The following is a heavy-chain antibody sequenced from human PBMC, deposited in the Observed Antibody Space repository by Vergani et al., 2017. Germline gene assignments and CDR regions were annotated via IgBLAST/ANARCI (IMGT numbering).Heavy chain of an antibody. V-gene: IGHV3-30*18. CDR1: GFTFSSYG. J-gene: IGHJ4*02. D-gene: IGHD2-15*01. CDR2: ISYDGSNK. Sequence: QVQLVESGGGVVQPGRSLRLSCAASGFTFSSYGMHWVRQAPGKGLEWVAVISYDGSNKYYADSVKGRFTISRDNSKNTLYLQMNSLRAEDTAVYYCAKVVFRSGDDYWGQGTLVTVSS. CDR3: AKVVFRSGDDY.